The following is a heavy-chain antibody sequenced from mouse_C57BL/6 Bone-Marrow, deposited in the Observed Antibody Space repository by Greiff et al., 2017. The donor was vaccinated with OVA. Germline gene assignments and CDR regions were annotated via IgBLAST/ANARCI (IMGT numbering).Heavy chain of an antibody. CDR2: IWWDDDK. J-gene: IGHJ3*01. CDR1: GFSLSTFGMG. CDR3: GRIGGDYYGKPFAY. D-gene: IGHD1-1*01. Sequence: QVTLKVSGPGILQPSQTLSLTCSFSGFSLSTFGMGVGWIRQPSGKGLEWLAHIWWDDDKYYNPALKSRLTISKATSKNQVFLKIATLDTADTATYYRGRIGGDYYGKPFAYWGQGTLGNVPA. V-gene: IGHV8-8*01.